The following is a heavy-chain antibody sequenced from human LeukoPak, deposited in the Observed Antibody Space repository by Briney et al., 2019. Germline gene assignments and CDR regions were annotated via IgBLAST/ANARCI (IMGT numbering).Heavy chain of an antibody. D-gene: IGHD6-13*01. J-gene: IGHJ6*02. CDR3: AKRHAAAGKVYYDVDV. Sequence: PGGSLRLSCAGSGFTFSSYGFHWVRQAPGKGLEWVAVISYDGSNKYYADSVKGRFTISRDNSKNTLYLQMNSLRAEDTAEYYCAKRHAAAGKVYYDVDVWGQGTTVTVSS. CDR2: ISYDGSNK. CDR1: GFTFSSYG. V-gene: IGHV3-30*18.